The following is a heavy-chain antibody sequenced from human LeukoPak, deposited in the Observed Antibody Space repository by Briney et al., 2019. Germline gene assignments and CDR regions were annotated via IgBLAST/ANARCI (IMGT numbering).Heavy chain of an antibody. J-gene: IGHJ4*02. Sequence: SETLSLTCTVSGGSISTYYWSWIRQPPGKGLEWIGYIYYTGSTNYNPSLKSRVTISVDTSKSQFSLRLNFVTAADTAVYYCVRGASPVAGPKWGQGTLVTVSS. CDR1: GGSISTYY. D-gene: IGHD6-19*01. V-gene: IGHV4-59*01. CDR2: IYYTGST. CDR3: VRGASPVAGPK.